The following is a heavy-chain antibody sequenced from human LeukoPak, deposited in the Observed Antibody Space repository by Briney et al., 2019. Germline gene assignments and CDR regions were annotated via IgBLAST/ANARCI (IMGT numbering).Heavy chain of an antibody. CDR2: IYYSGST. V-gene: IGHV4-59*01. CDR1: GGSLSGDY. J-gene: IGHJ5*02. CDR3: ARGGYYGSGNDFRFDP. D-gene: IGHD3-10*01. Sequence: SETLSLTCAVSGGSLSGDYWAWIRQPPGKGLEWIGYIYYSGSTNYKPSLKSRVTISVDTSKNQFSLKLNSVTAADTAVYYCARGGYYGSGNDFRFDPWGQGTLVTVSS.